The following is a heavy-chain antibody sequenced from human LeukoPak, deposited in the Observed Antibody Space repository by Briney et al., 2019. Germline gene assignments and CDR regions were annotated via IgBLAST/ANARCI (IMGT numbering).Heavy chain of an antibody. CDR1: GGSIRNYY. CDR2: IYYGENT. J-gene: IGHJ4*02. CDR3: ATTTIRLGY. V-gene: IGHV4-59*04. D-gene: IGHD1-26*01. Sequence: SETLSLTCTVSGGSIRNYYWSWIRQPPGKGLEWIGNIYYGENTYYNPSLKSRVTISIDTSKNQFYLKLSSLTAADTAVYYCATTTIRLGYWGQGTLVTVSS.